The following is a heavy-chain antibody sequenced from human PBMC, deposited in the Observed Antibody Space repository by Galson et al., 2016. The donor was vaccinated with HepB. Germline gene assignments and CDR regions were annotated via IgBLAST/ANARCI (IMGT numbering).Heavy chain of an antibody. J-gene: IGHJ6*02. D-gene: IGHD3-3*01. Sequence: VANINEDGNIKLSVNSVKGRFTVSRDNAKHSLYLEMSSLRDEDTAVYYCARDIFPTIFGVVDYYGMDVWGQGTTVTVSS. CDR3: ARDIFPTIFGVVDYYGMDV. CDR2: INEDGNIK. V-gene: IGHV3-7*01.